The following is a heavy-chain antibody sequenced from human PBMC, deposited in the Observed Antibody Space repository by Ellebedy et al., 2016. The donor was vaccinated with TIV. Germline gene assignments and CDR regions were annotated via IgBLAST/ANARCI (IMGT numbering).Heavy chain of an antibody. Sequence: MPSETLSLTCNVSGASITTYYWNWIRQSPGKGLEWIGYMSYSGSTNYNASLKSRVTISVDTSKNHFSLRLSSVTAAATAFYYCASRASGRSDLGRVVYFDYWGQGTLVTVSS. D-gene: IGHD1-26*01. V-gene: IGHV4-59*08. CDR1: GASITTYY. J-gene: IGHJ4*02. CDR2: MSYSGST. CDR3: ASRASGRSDLGRVVYFDY.